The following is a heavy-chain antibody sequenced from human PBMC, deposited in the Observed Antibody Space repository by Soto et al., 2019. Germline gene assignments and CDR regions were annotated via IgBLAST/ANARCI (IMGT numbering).Heavy chain of an antibody. J-gene: IGHJ6*03. CDR1: GFTFSSYA. CDR2: ISGSVDSV. D-gene: IGHD2-2*01. CDR3: AKDRCSSSSCTFYYYYMDV. Sequence: VPLLESGGGLVQPGGSLRLSCAASGFTFSSYAMSWVRQAPGKGLEWVSGISGSVDSVYYADSVKGRFTISRDNSKNTLYLQMNSLRAEDTAIYYCAKDRCSSSSCTFYYYYMDVWGKGTTVTVSS. V-gene: IGHV3-23*01.